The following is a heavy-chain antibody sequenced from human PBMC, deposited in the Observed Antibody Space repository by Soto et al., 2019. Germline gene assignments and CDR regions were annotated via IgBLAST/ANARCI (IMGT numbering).Heavy chain of an antibody. D-gene: IGHD2-15*01. V-gene: IGHV3-23*01. Sequence: EVQLLESGGGLVQPGGSLRLSCAASGFTFSSYAMSWVRQAPGKGLEWVSAISGSGGSTYYADSVKGRFTISRDNSKNTLYLQMNSLRAEDTAVYYCAKCTVVVVAASPLYYFDYWGQGTLVTVSS. CDR2: ISGSGGST. CDR1: GFTFSSYA. J-gene: IGHJ4*02. CDR3: AKCTVVVVAASPLYYFDY.